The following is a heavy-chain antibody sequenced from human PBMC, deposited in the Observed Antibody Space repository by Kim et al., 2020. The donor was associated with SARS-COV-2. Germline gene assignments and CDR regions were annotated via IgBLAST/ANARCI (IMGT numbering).Heavy chain of an antibody. Sequence: SETLSLTCSVSDDSIRRYYWNWIRQSPGKGLEWMGFMFYTGNGYNNPSLKSRVTISVDTSKNQFSLTLSSVTTADTALYFCAGFICGGDCHPRTFWGQYYYGMDVWGQGTTVTVSS. CDR2: MFYTGNG. D-gene: IGHD2-21*02. CDR1: DDSIRRYY. J-gene: IGHJ6*02. V-gene: IGHV4-59*01. CDR3: AGFICGGDCHPRTFWGQYYYGMDV.